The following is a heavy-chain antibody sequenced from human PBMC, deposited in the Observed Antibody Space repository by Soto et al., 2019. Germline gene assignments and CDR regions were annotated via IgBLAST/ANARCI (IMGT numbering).Heavy chain of an antibody. J-gene: IGHJ6*02. CDR2: INHSGST. D-gene: IGHD3-10*01. Sequence: PXETLSLTCAFYVGSFSGYYWSCIRHPPGKGLEWIGEINHSGSTNYNPSLKSRVTISVDTSKNQFYLKLSSVTAADTAVYYCARVSYYGSGSYYDGYSYGMDVWGQGTTVTVSS. CDR1: VGSFSGYY. CDR3: ARVSYYGSGSYYDGYSYGMDV. V-gene: IGHV4-34*01.